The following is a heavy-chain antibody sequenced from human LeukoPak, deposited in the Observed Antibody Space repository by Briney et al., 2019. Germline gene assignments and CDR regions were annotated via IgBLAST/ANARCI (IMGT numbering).Heavy chain of an antibody. Sequence: SETLSLTCTVSGGSISSYYWSWIRQPPGKGLEWIGYIYYSGSTNYNPSLKSRVTISVDTSKNQFSLKLSSVTAADTAVYYCARHGKFDYDFWSGNNWFDPWGQGTLVTVSP. J-gene: IGHJ5*02. V-gene: IGHV4-59*08. D-gene: IGHD3-3*01. CDR2: IYYSGST. CDR3: ARHGKFDYDFWSGNNWFDP. CDR1: GGSISSYY.